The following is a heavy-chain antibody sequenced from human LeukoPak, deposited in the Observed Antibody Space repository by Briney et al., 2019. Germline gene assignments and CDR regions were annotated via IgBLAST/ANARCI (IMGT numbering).Heavy chain of an antibody. Sequence: PSETLSLTCAVYGGSFSGYYWSWIRQPPGKGLEWIGYIYYSGSTYYNPSLKSRVTISVDTSKNQFSLKLSSVTAADTAVYYCARAAEGYCSSTSCYRPRKNNNWFDPWGQGTLVTVSS. D-gene: IGHD2-2*01. CDR3: ARAAEGYCSSTSCYRPRKNNNWFDP. V-gene: IGHV4-34*09. CDR1: GGSFSGYY. J-gene: IGHJ5*02. CDR2: IYYSGST.